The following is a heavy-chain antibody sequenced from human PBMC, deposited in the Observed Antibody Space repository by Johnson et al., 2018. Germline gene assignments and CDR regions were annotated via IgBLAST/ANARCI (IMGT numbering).Heavy chain of an antibody. V-gene: IGHV3-30*03. D-gene: IGHD4-17*01. CDR3: AREDDYGDYKYYYYMDV. CDR2: ISYDGSNK. Sequence: VQLVETGGGVVQPGRSLRLSCVASGFTFRNYGMHWVRQAPGKGLEWVAVISYDGSNKYYADSVKGRFTISRDNSKNTLYLQINSLRAEDTAVFYCAREDDYGDYKYYYYMDVWGKGTTVTVSS. J-gene: IGHJ6*03. CDR1: GFTFRNYG.